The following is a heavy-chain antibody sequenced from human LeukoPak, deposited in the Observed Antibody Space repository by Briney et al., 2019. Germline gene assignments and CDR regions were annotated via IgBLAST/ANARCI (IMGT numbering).Heavy chain of an antibody. D-gene: IGHD2-2*01. Sequence: ASVKVSCKASGYTFTDYYMHWVRQAPGQGLEWMGGIIPIFGTANYAQKFQGRVTMTRDTSTSTVYMELSSLRSEDTAVYYCARDPKVYCSSTSCYLDYWGQGTLVTVSS. CDR3: ARDPKVYCSSTSCYLDY. CDR2: IIPIFGTA. CDR1: GYTFTDYY. V-gene: IGHV1-46*01. J-gene: IGHJ4*02.